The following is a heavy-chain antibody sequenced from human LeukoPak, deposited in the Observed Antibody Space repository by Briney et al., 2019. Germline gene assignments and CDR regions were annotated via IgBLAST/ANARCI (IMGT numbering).Heavy chain of an antibody. Sequence: PGGSLRLSCAASGFTVSSNYMSWVRQAPGKGLEWVSGISGSGGSTYYADSVKGRFTISRDSSNNMVYLQMSSLRAEDTAVYYCAKLTGYCSSVSCYAGIDYWGQGTLVTVSS. CDR3: AKLTGYCSSVSCYAGIDY. CDR1: GFTVSSNY. D-gene: IGHD2-2*01. CDR2: ISGSGGST. V-gene: IGHV3-23*01. J-gene: IGHJ4*02.